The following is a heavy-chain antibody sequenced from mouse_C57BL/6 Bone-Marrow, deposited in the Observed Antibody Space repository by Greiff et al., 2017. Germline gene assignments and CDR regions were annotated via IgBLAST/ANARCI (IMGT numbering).Heavy chain of an antibody. J-gene: IGHJ2*01. D-gene: IGHD1-1*01. Sequence: EVHLVESGAELVKPGASVKLSCTASGFNIKDYSIHWVKQRPEQGLEWIGRIDPEDGETKYAPKFQDKATITADTSSNTAYLQLSSLTSEDTAVDYDTRSRVFCGTNCWGQGTTLTVSS. V-gene: IGHV14-2*01. CDR1: GFNIKDYS. CDR3: TRSRVFCGTNC. CDR2: IDPEDGET.